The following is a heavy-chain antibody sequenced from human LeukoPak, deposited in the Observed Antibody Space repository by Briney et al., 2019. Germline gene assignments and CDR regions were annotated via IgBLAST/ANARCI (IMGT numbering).Heavy chain of an antibody. CDR1: GGTFSSYA. V-gene: IGHV1-69*13. D-gene: IGHD6-13*01. CDR2: IIPIFGTA. Sequence: SVKVSCKASGGTFSSYAISWVRQAPGQGLEWMGGIIPIFGTANYAQKFQGRVTITADESTGTAYMELSSLRSEDTAVYYCARSRTGYSSSWYWFDPWGQGTLVTVSS. CDR3: ARSRTGYSSSWYWFDP. J-gene: IGHJ5*02.